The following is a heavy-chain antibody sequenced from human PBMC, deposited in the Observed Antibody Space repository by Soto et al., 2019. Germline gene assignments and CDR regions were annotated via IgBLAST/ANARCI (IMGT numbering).Heavy chain of an antibody. Sequence: GASVKVSCKASGGTFSSYAISWVRQAPGQGLEWMGGIIPIFGTANYAQKFQGRVTITADKSTSTAYMELSSLRSEDTAVYYCVRDRVGRQLVLRGWFDPWGQGTLVTVSS. CDR3: VRDRVGRQLVLRGWFDP. CDR2: IIPIFGTA. D-gene: IGHD6-13*01. CDR1: GGTFSSYA. J-gene: IGHJ5*02. V-gene: IGHV1-69*06.